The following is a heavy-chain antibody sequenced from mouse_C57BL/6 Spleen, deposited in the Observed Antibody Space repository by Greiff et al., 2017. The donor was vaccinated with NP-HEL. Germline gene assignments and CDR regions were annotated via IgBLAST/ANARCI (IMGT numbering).Heavy chain of an antibody. Sequence: QVQLKQPGAELVKPGASVKLSCKASGYTFTSYWMQWVKQRPGQGLEWIGEIDPSDSYTNYNQKLKGKATLTVDTSSHTAYMQLSSLTSEDSAVYYCARYHYDDGTGYAMDYWGQGTSVTVSS. CDR1: GYTFTSYW. V-gene: IGHV1-50*01. CDR2: IDPSDSYT. D-gene: IGHD2-4*01. J-gene: IGHJ4*01. CDR3: ARYHYDDGTGYAMDY.